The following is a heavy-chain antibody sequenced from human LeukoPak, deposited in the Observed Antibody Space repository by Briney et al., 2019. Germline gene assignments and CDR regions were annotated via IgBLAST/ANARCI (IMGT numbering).Heavy chain of an antibody. CDR2: IIPILGIA. D-gene: IGHD4-17*01. J-gene: IGHJ3*02. V-gene: IGHV1-69*04. Sequence: SVKVSCKASGGTFSSYAISWVRQAPGQGLEWMGRIIPILGIANYAQKFQGRVTITADKSTSTAYMELSSLRSEDTAVYYCARAIGWSTVPTYDAFDIWGQGTMVTVSS. CDR3: ARAIGWSTVPTYDAFDI. CDR1: GGTFSSYA.